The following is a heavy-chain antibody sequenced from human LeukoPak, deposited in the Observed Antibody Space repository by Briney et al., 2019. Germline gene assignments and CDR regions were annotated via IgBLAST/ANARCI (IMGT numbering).Heavy chain of an antibody. J-gene: IGHJ5*02. CDR3: ARDLAGYYGSGDSDNWFDP. V-gene: IGHV1-58*01. Sequence: SVKVSCKASGFTFTSSAVQWVRQARGQRLEWIGWIVVGSGNTNYAQKLQGRVTMTTDTSTSTAYMELRSLRSDDTAVYYCARDLAGYYGSGDSDNWFDPWGQGTLVTVSS. D-gene: IGHD3-10*01. CDR1: GFTFTSSA. CDR2: IVVGSGNT.